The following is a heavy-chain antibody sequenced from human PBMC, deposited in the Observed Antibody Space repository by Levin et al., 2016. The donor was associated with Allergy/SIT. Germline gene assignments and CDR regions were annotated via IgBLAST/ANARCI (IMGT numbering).Heavy chain of an antibody. J-gene: IGHJ6*02. CDR1: GFTFSSYA. D-gene: IGHD2-21*01. CDR3: AKGVVPNRGYYYYGMDV. V-gene: IGHV3-23*01. Sequence: GESLKISCAASGFTFSSYAMSWVRQAPGKGLEWVSAISGSGGSTYYADSVKGRFTISRDNSKNTLYLQMNSLRAEDTAVYYCAKGVVPNRGYYYYGMDVWGQGTTVTVSS. CDR2: ISGSGGST.